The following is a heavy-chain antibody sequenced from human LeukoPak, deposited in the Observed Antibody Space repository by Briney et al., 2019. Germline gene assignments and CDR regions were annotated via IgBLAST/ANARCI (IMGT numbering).Heavy chain of an antibody. CDR1: GGTFSSYA. J-gene: IGHJ4*02. V-gene: IGHV1-69*13. CDR3: AGGILTGYYAWDY. CDR2: IIPIFGTA. Sequence: GASVKVSCKASGGTFSSYAISWVRQAPGQGVEWMGGIIPIFGTANYAQKFQGRVTITADESTTTAYMELSSLRSEDTAVYYCAGGILTGYYAWDYWGQGTLVTVSS. D-gene: IGHD3-9*01.